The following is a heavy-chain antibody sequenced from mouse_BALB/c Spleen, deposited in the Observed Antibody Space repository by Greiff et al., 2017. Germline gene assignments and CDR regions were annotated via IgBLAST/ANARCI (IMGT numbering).Heavy chain of an antibody. J-gene: IGHJ2*01. Sequence: QVQLQQSGPELVQPGALVTISCQASGYSFTSYDLNWVKQRPGQGLEWIGWIYPGDGSTKYNEKFKGKATLTADTSSSTAYMQLSSLTSENSAVYFCARSNRYGYFDYWGQGTTLTVSS. V-gene: IGHV1S56*01. CDR3: ARSNRYGYFDY. CDR1: GYSFTSYD. CDR2: IYPGDGST. D-gene: IGHD2-14*01.